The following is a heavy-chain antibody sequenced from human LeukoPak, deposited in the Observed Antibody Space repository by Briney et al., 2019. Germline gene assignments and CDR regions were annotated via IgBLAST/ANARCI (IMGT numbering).Heavy chain of an antibody. CDR1: GFTFSGYW. D-gene: IGHD3-3*01. V-gene: IGHV3-74*01. Sequence: PGGSLRLSCAASGFTFSGYWMHWVRQAPGKGLVWVSRINSDGSSTSYADSVKGRFTISRDHAQSTLYPQMNSLRAEDAAVYYCARDLSVTNDFWSGEKPKLNNWFDPWGQGTLVTVSS. CDR3: ARDLSVTNDFWSGEKPKLNNWFDP. CDR2: INSDGSST. J-gene: IGHJ5*02.